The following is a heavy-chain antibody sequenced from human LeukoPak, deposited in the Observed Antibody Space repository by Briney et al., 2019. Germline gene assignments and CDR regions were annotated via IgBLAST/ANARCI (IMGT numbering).Heavy chain of an antibody. D-gene: IGHD3-10*01. CDR3: AKDWYPYGPHYFDY. Sequence: GGSLRLSCAASGFTFSNYGMHWVRQAPGKGLEWVAVISYDGDYKYYADTVKGRFTISRDNSKNTLYLQMNGLRAEDTAMYYCAKDWYPYGPHYFDYWGQGTLVTVSS. CDR1: GFTFSNYG. V-gene: IGHV3-30*18. J-gene: IGHJ4*02. CDR2: ISYDGDYK.